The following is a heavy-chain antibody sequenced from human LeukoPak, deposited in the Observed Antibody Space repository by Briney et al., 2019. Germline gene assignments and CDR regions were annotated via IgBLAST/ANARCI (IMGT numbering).Heavy chain of an antibody. CDR1: GYTFTGYY. V-gene: IGHV1-2*02. CDR2: INPNSGGA. D-gene: IGHD2-15*01. Sequence: ASVKVSCKASGYTFTGYYMHWVRQAPGQGLEWMGWINPNSGGANYAQKFQGRVTMTTDTSTSTVYMDLRNLRSDDTAVYYCARDLDIVVVAAALRHYGLDVWGQGTTVTVSS. CDR3: ARDLDIVVVAAALRHYGLDV. J-gene: IGHJ6*02.